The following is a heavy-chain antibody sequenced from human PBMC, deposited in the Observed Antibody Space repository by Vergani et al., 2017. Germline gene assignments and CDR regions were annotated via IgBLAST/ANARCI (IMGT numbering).Heavy chain of an antibody. Sequence: EVQLLESGGGLVQPGGSLRLSCAASGFTFSSYAMSWVRQAPGKGLEWVSAISGSGGSTYYADSVKGRFTNSRDNSKNTLYLQMNSRRAEDTAVYYCAKFRGAGDYFDYWGQGTLVTVSS. CDR3: AKFRGAGDYFDY. CDR2: ISGSGGST. V-gene: IGHV3-23*01. J-gene: IGHJ4*02. D-gene: IGHD3-10*01. CDR1: GFTFSSYA.